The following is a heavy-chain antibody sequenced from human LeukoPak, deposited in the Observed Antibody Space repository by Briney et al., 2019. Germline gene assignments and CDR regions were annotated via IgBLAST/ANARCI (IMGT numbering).Heavy chain of an antibody. V-gene: IGHV1-69*01. J-gene: IGHJ4*02. CDR3: ARGDSSSGPAYYFDY. CDR1: GGSFSTYT. CDR2: IIPLFGTA. Sequence: SVKVSCKASGGSFSTYTISWVRQAPGQGLEWMGGIIPLFGTANYAQKFQGRVTITSDESTNTAYMELFSLGSEDTAVYYCARGDSSSGPAYYFDYWGQGTLVTVSS. D-gene: IGHD6-6*01.